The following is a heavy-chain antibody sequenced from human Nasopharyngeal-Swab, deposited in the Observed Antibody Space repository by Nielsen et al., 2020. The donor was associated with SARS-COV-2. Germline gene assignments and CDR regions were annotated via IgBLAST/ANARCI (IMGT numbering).Heavy chain of an antibody. J-gene: IGHJ5*02. V-gene: IGHV1-18*01. Sequence: ASVKVSCKASGYTFTSYGISWVRQAPGQGLEWMGWISVYNGNTNYAQKLQGRVTMTTDTSTSTAYMELMSLRSGDTAVYYCAGFSPPLYCNSPACLATWFDPWGQGTLVTVSS. CDR2: ISVYNGNT. CDR3: AGFSPPLYCNSPACLATWFDP. CDR1: GYTFTSYG. D-gene: IGHD2/OR15-2a*01.